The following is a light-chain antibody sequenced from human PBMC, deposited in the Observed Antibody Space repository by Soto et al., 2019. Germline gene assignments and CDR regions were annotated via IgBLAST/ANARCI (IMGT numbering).Light chain of an antibody. CDR1: QSVSSN. V-gene: IGKV3-15*01. J-gene: IGKJ5*01. Sequence: EVVVTQSPATLSVSPGERATISCRASQSVSSNLAWYQQKPGQAPRLLIYGASTRATGIPARFSGSGSGTEFTLTISSLQSEDFAVYYCHQYDNWPKTFGQGTRLEIK. CDR2: GAS. CDR3: HQYDNWPKT.